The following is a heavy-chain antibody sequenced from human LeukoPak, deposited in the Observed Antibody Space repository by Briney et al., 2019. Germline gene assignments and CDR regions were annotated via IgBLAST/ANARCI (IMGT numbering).Heavy chain of an antibody. CDR2: IYYSGST. Sequence: SETLSLTCTVSGGSISSYYWSWIRQPPGKGLEWIGYIYYSGSTNYNPSPKSRVTISVDTSKNQFSLKLSSVTAADTAVYYCARHLRAVGATFGVNWFDPWGQGTLVTVSS. D-gene: IGHD1-26*01. V-gene: IGHV4-59*08. CDR3: ARHLRAVGATFGVNWFDP. J-gene: IGHJ5*02. CDR1: GGSISSYY.